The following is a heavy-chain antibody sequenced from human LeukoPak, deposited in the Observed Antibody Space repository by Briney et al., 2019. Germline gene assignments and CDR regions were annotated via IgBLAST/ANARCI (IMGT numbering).Heavy chain of an antibody. CDR2: ISGSGGST. Sequence: GGSLRLSCAASGFTFSNYAMSWVRQAPGKGLEWVSAISGSGGSTYYADSVKGRFTISRDNSKNTLYLQMNSLRAEDTAVYYCARGYIAAAGTFDYWGQGTLVTVSS. CDR1: GFTFSNYA. CDR3: ARGYIAAAGTFDY. D-gene: IGHD6-13*01. V-gene: IGHV3-23*01. J-gene: IGHJ4*02.